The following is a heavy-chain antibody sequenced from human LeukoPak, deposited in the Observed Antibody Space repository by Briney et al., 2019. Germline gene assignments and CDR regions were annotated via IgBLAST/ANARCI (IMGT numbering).Heavy chain of an antibody. J-gene: IGHJ4*02. D-gene: IGHD3-10*01. CDR1: GFTFSSYW. V-gene: IGHV3-7*01. Sequence: GGSLRLSCAASGFTFSSYWMSWVRQAPGKGLEWVANIKQGGSEKYYVDSVKGRFTISRDNAKNSLYLQMNSLRAEDTAVYYCARDQFGFGELFDYWGQGTLVTVSS. CDR2: IKQGGSEK. CDR3: ARDQFGFGELFDY.